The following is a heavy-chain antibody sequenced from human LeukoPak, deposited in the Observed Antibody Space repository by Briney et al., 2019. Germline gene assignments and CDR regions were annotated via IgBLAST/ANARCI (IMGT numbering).Heavy chain of an antibody. Sequence: GGSLRLSCAASGFTFSSYAMHWVRQAPGKGLEWVAVISYDGSNKYYADSVKGRFTISRDNSKNTLYLQMNSLRAEDTAVYYCAKALRSGYCSSTSCSADAFDIWGQGTMVTVSS. CDR1: GFTFSSYA. V-gene: IGHV3-30-3*01. CDR3: AKALRSGYCSSTSCSADAFDI. CDR2: ISYDGSNK. J-gene: IGHJ3*02. D-gene: IGHD2-2*01.